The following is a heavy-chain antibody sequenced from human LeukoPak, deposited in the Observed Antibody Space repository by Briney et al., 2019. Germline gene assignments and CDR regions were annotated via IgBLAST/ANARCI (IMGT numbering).Heavy chain of an antibody. D-gene: IGHD1-26*01. CDR3: ARDKIVGATHFDY. J-gene: IGHJ4*02. CDR2: IQQDGSEK. V-gene: IGHV3-7*01. Sequence: GGSLRLSCAASGFTFSTYWTSWVRQAPGKGLEWVANIQQDGSEKYYVDSVKGRFTISRDNAKNSLYLQMNSLRAEDTAVYYCARDKIVGATHFDYWGQGTLVTVSS. CDR1: GFTFSTYW.